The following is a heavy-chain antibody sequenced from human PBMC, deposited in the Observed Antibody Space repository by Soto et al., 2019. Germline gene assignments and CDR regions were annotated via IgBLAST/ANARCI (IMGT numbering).Heavy chain of an antibody. CDR2: ISYDGSNK. D-gene: IGHD2-8*01. CDR3: AKTNRDNWFDP. Sequence: GGSLRLSCAASGFTFSSYAMHWVRQAPGKGLEWVAVISYDGSNKYYADSVKGRFTISRDNSKNTLYLQMNSLRAEDTAVYYCAKTNRDNWFDPRAQRTPVPVSS. J-gene: IGHJ5*02. CDR1: GFTFSSYA. V-gene: IGHV3-30-3*01.